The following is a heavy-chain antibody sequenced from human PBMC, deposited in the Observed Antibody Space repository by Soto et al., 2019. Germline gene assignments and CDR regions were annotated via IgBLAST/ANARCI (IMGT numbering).Heavy chain of an antibody. Sequence: SETLSLTCAVYGGSFSGYYWSWIRQPPGKGLEWIGEINHSGGTNYNPSLKSRVTISVDTSKNQFSLKLSSVTAADTAVYYCARDLAAAGTGPDYWGQGTLVTVSS. CDR3: ARDLAAAGTGPDY. CDR2: INHSGGT. J-gene: IGHJ4*02. CDR1: GGSFSGYY. V-gene: IGHV4-34*01. D-gene: IGHD6-13*01.